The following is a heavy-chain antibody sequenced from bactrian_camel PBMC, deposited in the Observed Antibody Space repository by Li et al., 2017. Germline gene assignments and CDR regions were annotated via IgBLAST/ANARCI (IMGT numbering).Heavy chain of an antibody. Sequence: SGYSYGRSCAAWFRQAPGKEREGVAAIYTGGGRMYYADSVKGRFTISQDNAKNTLYLQMNSLKPEDTAMYYCAADGAAGPWCREYVNKPYFGYWGQGTQVTV. CDR3: AADGAAGPWCREYVNKPYFGY. CDR1: GYSYGRSC. J-gene: IGHJ6*01. V-gene: IGHV3S32*01. CDR2: IYTGGGRM. D-gene: IGHD2*01.